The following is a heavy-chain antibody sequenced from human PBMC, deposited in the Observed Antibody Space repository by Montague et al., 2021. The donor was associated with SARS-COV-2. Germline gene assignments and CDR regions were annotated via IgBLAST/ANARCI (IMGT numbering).Heavy chain of an antibody. J-gene: IGHJ6*02. V-gene: IGHV4-34*01. CDR2: VDRSGTA. Sequence: SETLSLTCAFSDGSVSAYFWSWGRHLPGKGLELIGHVDRSGTAHYSPSLQSRLTLSVDTSNNQVSLNLTSVTATDTATYYCARGRDSGTYFGTKYYFQYGLDVWGQGTTVTVSS. CDR1: DGSVSAYF. D-gene: IGHD3-10*01. CDR3: ARGRDSGTYFGTKYYFQYGLDV.